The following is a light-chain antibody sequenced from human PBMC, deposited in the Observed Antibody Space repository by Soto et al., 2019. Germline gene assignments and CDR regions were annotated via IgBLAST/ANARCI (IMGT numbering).Light chain of an antibody. CDR1: QSISSY. V-gene: IGKV1-39*01. Sequence: DIQMTQSPSSLSASVGDRVTITCRASQSISSYLNWYQQKPGKAPKLLIYAASSLKSGVPSRFSCRGSGTDFTLTISSLQPEDFATYYCQQSYSNPRITFGQGTRLEIK. CDR3: QQSYSNPRIT. J-gene: IGKJ5*01. CDR2: AAS.